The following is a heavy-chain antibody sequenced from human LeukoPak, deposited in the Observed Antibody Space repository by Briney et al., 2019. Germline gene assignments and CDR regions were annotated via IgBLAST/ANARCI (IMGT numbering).Heavy chain of an antibody. CDR3: ARDPGADWYFDL. CDR2: IYYSGST. CDR1: GGSISSGDYY. J-gene: IGHJ2*01. D-gene: IGHD7-27*01. Sequence: PSETLPLTCTVSGGSISSGDYYWSWIRQPPGKGLEWIGYIYYSGSTNYNPSLKSRVTISVDTSKNQFSLKLSSVTAADTAVYYCARDPGADWYFDLWGRGTLVTVSS. V-gene: IGHV4-61*08.